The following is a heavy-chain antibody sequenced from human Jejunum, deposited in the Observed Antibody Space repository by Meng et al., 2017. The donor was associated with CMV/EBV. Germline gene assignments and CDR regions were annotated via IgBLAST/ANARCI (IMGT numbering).Heavy chain of an antibody. CDR2: IYYSGST. CDR3: AKAVGSSGWLLN. D-gene: IGHD4-23*01. CDR1: GAAISNYY. J-gene: IGHJ4*02. Sequence: LTCTVSGAAISNYYWNWIRQPTGKGLEWIGYIYYSGSTNYNPSLESRVIISQDTSKNQFSLQLTSVTAADTAVYFCAKAVGSSGWLLNWGRGVLVTVSS. V-gene: IGHV4-59*01.